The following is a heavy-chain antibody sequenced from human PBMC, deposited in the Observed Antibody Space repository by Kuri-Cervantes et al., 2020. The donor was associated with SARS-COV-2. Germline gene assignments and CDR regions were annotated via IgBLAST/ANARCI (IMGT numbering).Heavy chain of an antibody. CDR3: AIEVPATAGFDY. D-gene: IGHD2-2*01. J-gene: IGHJ4*02. Sequence: GESLKISCAASGFTFSSYAMHWVRQAPGKGLEWVAVISYDGSNKYYADSVKSRFTISRDNSKNTLYLQMNSLRAEDTAVYYCAIEVPATAGFDYWGQGTLVTVSS. V-gene: IGHV3-30*04. CDR2: ISYDGSNK. CDR1: GFTFSSYA.